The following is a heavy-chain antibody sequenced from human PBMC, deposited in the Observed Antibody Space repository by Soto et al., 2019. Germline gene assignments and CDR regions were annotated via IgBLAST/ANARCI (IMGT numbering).Heavy chain of an antibody. Sequence: QVQLVESGGGVVQPGRSLRLSCAASGFTFSSYGMHWVRQAPGKGLEWVAVIWYDGSNKYYADSVKGRFTISRDNSKNTLYLQMNSLRAGDTAVYYCARADDSSGSYWYFDLWGRGTLVTVSS. CDR3: ARADDSSGSYWYFDL. CDR2: IWYDGSNK. J-gene: IGHJ2*01. V-gene: IGHV3-33*01. CDR1: GFTFSSYG. D-gene: IGHD3-22*01.